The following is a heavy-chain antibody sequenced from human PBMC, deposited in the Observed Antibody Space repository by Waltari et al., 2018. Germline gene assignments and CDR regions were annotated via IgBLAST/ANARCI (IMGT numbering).Heavy chain of an antibody. V-gene: IGHV3-7*01. CDR2: RKQDGSET. CDR1: GFTFSSYW. CDR3: ARDPRTVTTGYFAH. D-gene: IGHD4-17*01. Sequence: EVYLVESGGGLVQPGGSLRLSCAASGFTFSSYWRRWVRQAPGKGMEWVAKRKQDGSETDYVDSVKGRFTISRDNAKNSLYLQMNSLRAEDTAVYYCARDPRTVTTGYFAHWGQGTLVTVSS. J-gene: IGHJ4*02.